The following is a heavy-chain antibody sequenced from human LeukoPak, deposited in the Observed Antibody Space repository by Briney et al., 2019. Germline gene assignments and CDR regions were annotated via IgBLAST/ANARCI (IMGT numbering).Heavy chain of an antibody. Sequence: GALRLSCAASGFTFSGSALHWVRQASGKGLEWVSAISGSGGSTYYADSVKGRFTISRDNSKNTLYLQMNSLRAEDTAVYYCAKDGGEYYDILTGYYPRLYYMDVWGKGTTVTISS. D-gene: IGHD3-9*01. V-gene: IGHV3-23*01. CDR1: GFTFSGSA. J-gene: IGHJ6*03. CDR3: AKDGGEYYDILTGYYPRLYYMDV. CDR2: ISGSGGST.